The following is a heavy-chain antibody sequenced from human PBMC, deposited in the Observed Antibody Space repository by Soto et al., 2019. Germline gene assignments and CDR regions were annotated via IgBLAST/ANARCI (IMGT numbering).Heavy chain of an antibody. Sequence: EVQLVESGGGLVQPGGSLRLSCAASGFTVSSNYMSWVRQAPGKGLEWVSVIYSGGSTYYADSVKGRFTISRDNSENTLYLQMNSLRAEDTAVYYCARDGYDSSGYYPEYFQHWGQGTLVTVSS. CDR2: IYSGGST. CDR3: ARDGYDSSGYYPEYFQH. V-gene: IGHV3-66*01. D-gene: IGHD3-22*01. J-gene: IGHJ1*01. CDR1: GFTVSSNY.